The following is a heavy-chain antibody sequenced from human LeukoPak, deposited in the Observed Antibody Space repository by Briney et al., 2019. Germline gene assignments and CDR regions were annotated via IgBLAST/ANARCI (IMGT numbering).Heavy chain of an antibody. CDR3: ARDRSPGYSSGWYDY. CDR2: INPNSSGT. J-gene: IGHJ4*02. CDR1: GYTFTGYY. Sequence: ASVKVSCKASGYTFTGYYMHWVRQAPGQGLEWMGRINPNSSGTNYAQKFQGRVTMTRDTSISTAYMELSRLRSDDTAVYYCARDRSPGYSSGWYDYWGQGTLVTVSS. D-gene: IGHD6-19*01. V-gene: IGHV1-2*06.